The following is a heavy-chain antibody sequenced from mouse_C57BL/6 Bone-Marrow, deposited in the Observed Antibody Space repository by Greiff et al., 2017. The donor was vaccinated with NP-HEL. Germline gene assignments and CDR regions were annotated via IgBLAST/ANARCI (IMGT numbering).Heavy chain of an antibody. Sequence: EVQLVESGGGLVQPGGSLKLSCAASGFTFSDYGMAWVRQAPRKGPEWVAFISTLAYSIYYADTVTGRFTFPRENAKNTLYLEMSSLRSEDTAMYYCARRGIYGSSYEWYFDVWGTGTTVTVSS. D-gene: IGHD1-1*01. CDR2: ISTLAYSI. V-gene: IGHV5-15*01. J-gene: IGHJ1*03. CDR1: GFTFSDYG. CDR3: ARRGIYGSSYEWYFDV.